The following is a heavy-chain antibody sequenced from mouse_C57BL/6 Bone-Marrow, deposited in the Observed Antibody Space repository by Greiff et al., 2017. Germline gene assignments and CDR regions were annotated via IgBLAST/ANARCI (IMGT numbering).Heavy chain of an antibody. V-gene: IGHV1-50*01. D-gene: IGHD4-1*01. CDR1: GYTFNSYW. CDR2: IDPSDSYT. J-gene: IGHJ3*01. CDR3: ARYLGHY. Sequence: QVQLQQPGAELVKPGASVKLSCKASGYTFNSYWMQWVKQRPGQGLEWIGEIDPSDSYTNYNQKFKGKATLTVDTSSSTAYMQLSSLTSEDSAVYYCARYLGHYWGQGTLVTVSA.